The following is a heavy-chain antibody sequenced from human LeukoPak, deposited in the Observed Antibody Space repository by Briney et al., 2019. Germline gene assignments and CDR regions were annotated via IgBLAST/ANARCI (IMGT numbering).Heavy chain of an antibody. J-gene: IGHJ4*02. D-gene: IGHD5-24*01. Sequence: ASVKVSCKVSGYTLTELSMHWVRQAPGKGLEWMGGFDPEDGETIYAQKFQGRVTMTEDTSTDTAYMELSSLRSEDTAVYYCATAPGLEMATTDGYYFDYWGQGTLVTVSS. CDR2: FDPEDGET. CDR3: ATAPGLEMATTDGYYFDY. V-gene: IGHV1-24*01. CDR1: GYTLTELS.